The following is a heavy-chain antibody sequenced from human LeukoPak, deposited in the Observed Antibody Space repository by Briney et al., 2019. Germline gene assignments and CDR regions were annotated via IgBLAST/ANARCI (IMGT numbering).Heavy chain of an antibody. D-gene: IGHD5-12*01. CDR3: ARGGYSGSHLSNYYYYMDV. V-gene: IGHV1-69*05. CDR2: IISIFGTA. CDR1: GGTFSSYA. Sequence: SVKVSCKASGGTFSSYAISWVREAPGQGLEWMGGIISIFGTANYAQKFQGRVTITTDESTSTAYMELSSLRSEDTAEYYCARGGYSGSHLSNYYYYMDVWGKGTTVTVSS. J-gene: IGHJ6*03.